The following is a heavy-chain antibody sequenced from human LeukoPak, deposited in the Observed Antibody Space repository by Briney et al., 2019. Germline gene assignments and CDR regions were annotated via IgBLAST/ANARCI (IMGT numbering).Heavy chain of an antibody. Sequence: GGSLRLSCAASGFTFSNYWMSWVRQAPGKGLEWVANIEQDGSEKYYVDSVKGRFTISRDNAKNSLYLQMNSLRAQDTAVYYCARISIAVAGSDYWGQGTLVTVSS. CDR3: ARISIAVAGSDY. D-gene: IGHD6-19*01. CDR1: GFTFSNYW. V-gene: IGHV3-7*01. CDR2: IEQDGSEK. J-gene: IGHJ4*02.